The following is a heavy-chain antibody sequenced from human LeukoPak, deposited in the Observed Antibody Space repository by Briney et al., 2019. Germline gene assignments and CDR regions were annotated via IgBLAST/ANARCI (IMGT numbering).Heavy chain of an antibody. Sequence: GASLQISCKCSGSSFTDYWIAWTRPLPGKGLEWMGIIYPGDSDTRYSPSFQGQVTFSADKSVSTAYLQWSSLKASDTAIYYCARQPSGVYATDHCGQGTLVTVSS. D-gene: IGHD2/OR15-2a*01. J-gene: IGHJ5*02. CDR1: GSSFTDYW. CDR3: ARQPSGVYATDH. V-gene: IGHV5-51*01. CDR2: IYPGDSDT.